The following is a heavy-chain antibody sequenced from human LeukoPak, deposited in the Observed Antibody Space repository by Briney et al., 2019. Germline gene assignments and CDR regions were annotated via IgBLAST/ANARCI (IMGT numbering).Heavy chain of an antibody. CDR3: ARRARGVCSSTSCFVDY. J-gene: IGHJ4*02. CDR2: XXPGDSDT. V-gene: IGHV5-51*01. Sequence: GESLKISCKCSGYSFTSYWIGWVRQMPGKGLEWXGXXXPGDSDTRYSPSFQGQVTISADKSISTAYLQWSSLRASDTAMYYCARRARGVCSSTSCFVDYWGQGTLVTVSS. D-gene: IGHD2-2*01. CDR1: GYSFTSYW.